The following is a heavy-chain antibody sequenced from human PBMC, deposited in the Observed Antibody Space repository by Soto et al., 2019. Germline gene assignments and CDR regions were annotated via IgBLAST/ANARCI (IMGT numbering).Heavy chain of an antibody. CDR3: ARGRGLRYFDGLGGMDV. CDR2: MNPNSSNT. J-gene: IGHJ6*02. Sequence: ASVKVSCKASGYTFTSDDINWVRQATGEGLEWMGWMNPNSSNTGYAQKFQGRVTMTRNTSISTAYMELSSLRSEDTAVYYCARGRGLRYFDGLGGMDVWGQGTTVTVSS. D-gene: IGHD3-9*01. V-gene: IGHV1-8*01. CDR1: GYTFTSDD.